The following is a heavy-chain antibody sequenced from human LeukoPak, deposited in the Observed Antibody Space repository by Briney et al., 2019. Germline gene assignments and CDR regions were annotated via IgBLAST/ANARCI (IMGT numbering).Heavy chain of an antibody. CDR1: GGSISSGDYY. D-gene: IGHD3-10*01. CDR3: ARDFGGDAFDI. V-gene: IGHV4-30-4*01. Sequence: SETLSLTCTVSGGSISSGDYYWSWIRQPPGKGLEWIGYIYYSGSTYYNPSLKSRVTISVDTSKNQFSLKLSSVTAADTAVYYCARDFGGDAFDIWGQGTMVTVSS. CDR2: IYYSGST. J-gene: IGHJ3*02.